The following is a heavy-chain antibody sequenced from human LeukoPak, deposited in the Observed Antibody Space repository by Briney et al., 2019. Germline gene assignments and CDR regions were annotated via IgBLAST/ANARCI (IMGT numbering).Heavy chain of an antibody. CDR1: GGSISSSSYY. Sequence: SETLSLTCTVSGGSISSSSYYWGWIRQPPGKGLEWIGSIYYSGSTYYNPSLKSRVTISVDTSKNQFSLKLSSVTAADTAVYYCARDRLYCSSTSCLYYFDYRGQGTLVTVSS. J-gene: IGHJ4*02. CDR3: ARDRLYCSSTSCLYYFDY. V-gene: IGHV4-39*07. CDR2: IYYSGST. D-gene: IGHD2-2*01.